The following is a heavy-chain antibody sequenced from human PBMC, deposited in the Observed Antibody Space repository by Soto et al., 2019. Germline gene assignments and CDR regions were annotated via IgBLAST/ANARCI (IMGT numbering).Heavy chain of an antibody. CDR2: IYDSGRT. Sequence: QVQLQESGPGLVKPSQTLSLTCTVSGGSISTGGYYWSWLRHNPGQGLVRIGYIYDSGRTDYSPSFKRRVAIVIATSKNQISLKVTSVTVADTAVYDCVRVLRATVTTYYGLDFRGQETTVTVSS. CDR3: VRVLRATVTTYYGLDF. V-gene: IGHV4-31*03. D-gene: IGHD4-17*01. J-gene: IGHJ6*02. CDR1: GGSISTGGYY.